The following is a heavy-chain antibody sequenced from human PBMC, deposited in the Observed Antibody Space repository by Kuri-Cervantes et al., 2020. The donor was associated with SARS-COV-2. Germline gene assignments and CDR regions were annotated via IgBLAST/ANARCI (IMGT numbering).Heavy chain of an antibody. CDR1: GFSLSSYG. CDR2: ISSSGSTI. CDR3: ARETTRGGYDY. V-gene: IGHV3-48*04. D-gene: IGHD5-12*01. Sequence: GESLKISCAASGFSLSSYGMSWVRQAPGKGLEWVSYISSSGSTIYYADSVKGRFTISRDNAKNSLYLQMNSLRAEDTAVNYCARETTRGGYDYWGQGTLVTVSS. J-gene: IGHJ4*02.